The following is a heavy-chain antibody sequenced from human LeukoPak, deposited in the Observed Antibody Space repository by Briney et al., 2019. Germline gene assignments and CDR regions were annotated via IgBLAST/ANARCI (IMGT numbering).Heavy chain of an antibody. CDR1: GYTFTSYD. J-gene: IGHJ4*02. D-gene: IGHD3-3*01. V-gene: IGHV1-8*01. Sequence: ASVKVSCKASGYTFTSYDINWVRPATGQGLEWMGWMNPNSGNTGHAQKFQGRVTMTRNTSMSTAYMELSSLRSEDTAVYYCARGWDDFWSGYPKDYWGQGTLVTVSS. CDR3: ARGWDDFWSGYPKDY. CDR2: MNPNSGNT.